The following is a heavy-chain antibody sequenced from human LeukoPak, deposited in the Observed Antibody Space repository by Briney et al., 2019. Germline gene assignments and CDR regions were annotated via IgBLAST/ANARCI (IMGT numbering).Heavy chain of an antibody. J-gene: IGHJ4*02. D-gene: IGHD6-19*01. CDR2: INPNSGGT. CDR3: ARADGYSSGWCDY. Sequence: AASVTVSCKASGYTFTGYYMHWVRQAPGQGLEWMGWINPNSGGTNYAQKFQGRVTMTRDTSISTAYMELSRLRSDATAVYYCARADGYSSGWCDYWDQGTLVTVSS. CDR1: GYTFTGYY. V-gene: IGHV1-2*02.